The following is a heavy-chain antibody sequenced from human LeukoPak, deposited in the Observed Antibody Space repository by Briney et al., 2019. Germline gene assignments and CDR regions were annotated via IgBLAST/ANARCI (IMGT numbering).Heavy chain of an antibody. D-gene: IGHD5-18*01. Sequence: PSQTLSLTCAISGDSVSSNSAAWNWIRQSPSRGLEWLGRTYYRSKWYNDYAVSVKSRITINPDTSKNQFSLQLNSVTAADTAVYYCARAKSQRGYTYGPHTYFDYWGQGTLVTVSS. CDR2: TYYRSKWYN. J-gene: IGHJ4*02. V-gene: IGHV6-1*01. CDR3: ARAKSQRGYTYGPHTYFDY. CDR1: GDSVSSNSAA.